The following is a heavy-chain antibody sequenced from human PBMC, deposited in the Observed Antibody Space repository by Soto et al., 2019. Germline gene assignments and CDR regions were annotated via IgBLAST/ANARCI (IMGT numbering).Heavy chain of an antibody. CDR3: ARASVHDWDYYYYYMDV. J-gene: IGHJ6*03. CDR2: IYYSGST. V-gene: IGHV4-59*01. CDR1: GGSISSYY. D-gene: IGHD3-9*01. Sequence: SETLSLTCTVSGGSISSYYWSWIRQPPGKGLEWIGYIYYSGSTNYNPSLKSRVTISVDTSKNQFSLKLSSVTAADTAVYYCARASVHDWDYYYYYMDVWGKGTTVTVSS.